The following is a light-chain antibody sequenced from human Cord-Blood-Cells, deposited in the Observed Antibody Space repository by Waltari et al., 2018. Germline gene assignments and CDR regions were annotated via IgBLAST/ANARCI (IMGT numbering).Light chain of an antibody. CDR1: SIDVGSYNL. CDR3: CSYAGSSTYV. J-gene: IGLJ1*01. CDR2: QVS. Sequence: QSALTQPASVSGSPGQSITIPCTGTSIDVGSYNLFSWYQQHQRKAPKLMIYQVSKRPSGVSNRFSGSKSGNTASLTITGLQAEDEADYYCCSYAGSSTYVFGTGTKVTVL. V-gene: IGLV2-23*02.